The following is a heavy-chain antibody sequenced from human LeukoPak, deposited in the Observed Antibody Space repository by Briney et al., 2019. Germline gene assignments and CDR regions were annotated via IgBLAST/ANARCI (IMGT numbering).Heavy chain of an antibody. Sequence: GGSLRLSCAASGFTFDDYAIHWVRQAPGKGLEWVSLISGDGGSTSYADSLKGRFTISRDNSKNSLYLQMNSLRTDDTALYYCAKGVVWLSPAFDYWGQGTLVTVSS. V-gene: IGHV3-43*02. CDR1: GFTFDDYA. CDR3: AKGVVWLSPAFDY. D-gene: IGHD3-22*01. CDR2: ISGDGGST. J-gene: IGHJ4*02.